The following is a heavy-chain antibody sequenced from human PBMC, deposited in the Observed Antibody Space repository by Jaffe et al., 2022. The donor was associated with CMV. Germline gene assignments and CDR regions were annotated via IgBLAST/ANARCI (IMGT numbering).Heavy chain of an antibody. V-gene: IGHV3-30*14. D-gene: IGHD6-19*01. J-gene: IGHJ6*02. Sequence: QVQLVESGGGVVQPGTSLRLSCAASGFNFNTYAMQWVRQAPGKGLEWLTFISYDGTNTYEANSLLGRFTVSRDNSKNTLYLQMNSLRTEDTGIYYCAKDRDRSEYSSAFYGVDVWGQGTTVIVSS. CDR3: AKDRDRSEYSSAFYGVDV. CDR1: GFNFNTYA. CDR2: ISYDGTNT.